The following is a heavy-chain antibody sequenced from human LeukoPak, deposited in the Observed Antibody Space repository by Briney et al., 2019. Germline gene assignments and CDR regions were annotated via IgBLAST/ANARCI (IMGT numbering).Heavy chain of an antibody. CDR3: ARPYYYDSRIDP. V-gene: IGHV4-30-4*01. Sequence: SETLCLTCTVSGGSISSGDYYWSWIRQPPGKGLEWIAYMYYSGSTYYNPSLKSRVTMSADTSKNQLSLKLSSVTAADTAVYYCARPYYYDSRIDPWGQGILVTVSS. CDR2: MYYSGST. J-gene: IGHJ5*02. CDR1: GGSISSGDYY. D-gene: IGHD3-22*01.